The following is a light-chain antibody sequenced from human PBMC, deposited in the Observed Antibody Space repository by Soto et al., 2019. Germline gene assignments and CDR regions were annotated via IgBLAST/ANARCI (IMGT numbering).Light chain of an antibody. CDR1: QGISTY. CDR2: AAS. J-gene: IGKJ4*01. V-gene: IGKV1-27*01. Sequence: DVQMTQAPSSLSASVGDRDTITCRASQGISTYLAWYQQKPGKVPKLLIYAASILQSGVPSRFSGSGSGTDFTLTISSLQPEDVTTYYCQKYNSAPRTFGGGTKVEIK. CDR3: QKYNSAPRT.